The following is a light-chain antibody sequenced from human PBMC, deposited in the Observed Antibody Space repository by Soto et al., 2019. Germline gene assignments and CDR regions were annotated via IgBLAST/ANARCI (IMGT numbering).Light chain of an antibody. CDR1: QTVNINY. CDR3: QQFGSLPYT. V-gene: IGKV3-20*01. CDR2: GAS. J-gene: IGKJ2*01. Sequence: ENVLTQSPGTLSLSPGERATLSCRASQTVNINYLAWYQHKPGQAPRLLIYGASRRAAAIPDRFSGSGSGTDFTLSISRLEPEDFAVYHCQQFGSLPYTFGQGTKLEI.